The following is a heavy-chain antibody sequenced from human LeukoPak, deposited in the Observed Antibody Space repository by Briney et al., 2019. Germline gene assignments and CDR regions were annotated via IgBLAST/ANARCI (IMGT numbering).Heavy chain of an antibody. V-gene: IGHV4-59*02. CDR2: ISNTGST. CDR3: ARSQLRSRLDP. CDR1: GGSVSIYY. D-gene: IGHD3-3*01. Sequence: PAVTLSLTCAVSGGSVSIYYWTWIRQPPGKGLEWIGSISNTGSTNYSASLKSRVTISIDTSKNQFSLKLSSVTAADTAVYYCARSQLRSRLDPWGQGTLVTVSS. J-gene: IGHJ5*02.